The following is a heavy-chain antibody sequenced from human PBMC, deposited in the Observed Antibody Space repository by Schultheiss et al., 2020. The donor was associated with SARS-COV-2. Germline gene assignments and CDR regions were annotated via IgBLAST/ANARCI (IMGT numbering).Heavy chain of an antibody. V-gene: IGHV5-51*01. CDR3: ARHYYYYMDV. CDR2: IYPGDSDT. J-gene: IGHJ6*03. Sequence: GESLKISCTGSGYSFTSYWIGWVRQMPGKGLEWMGIIYPGDSDTRYSPSFQGQITISADKSISTAYLQWRSLKASDTAMYYCARHYYYYMDVWGKGTTVTVSS. CDR1: GYSFTSYW.